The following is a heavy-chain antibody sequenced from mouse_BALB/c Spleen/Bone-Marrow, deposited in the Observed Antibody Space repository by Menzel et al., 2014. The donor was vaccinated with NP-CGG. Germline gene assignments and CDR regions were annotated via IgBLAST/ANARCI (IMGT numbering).Heavy chain of an antibody. CDR1: GFTLNTYA. CDR3: VRENYYPYAMGY. D-gene: IGHD1-1*01. Sequence: DVKLVESGGGMVQPKGSLKLSCAASGFTLNTYAMHWVCQAPGKGLEWVARIRSKINKYATYYADSVKDRFAISRDDSQNMLYLQMNNLKTEDTGMYYCVRENYYPYAMGYWGQGTSVTVSS. CDR2: IRSKINKYAT. J-gene: IGHJ4*01. V-gene: IGHV10-3*03.